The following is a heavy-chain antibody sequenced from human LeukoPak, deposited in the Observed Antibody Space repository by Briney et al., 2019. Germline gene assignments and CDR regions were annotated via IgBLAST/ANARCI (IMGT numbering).Heavy chain of an antibody. D-gene: IGHD3-10*01. Sequence: GGSLRLSCAASGFTFDDYGMSCVREAPGKGLEWVSGINWNGGSTGYADSVKGRFTISRDNAKNSLYLQMNSLRAEDTALYYCARVPDYYGSGGRFDYWGQGTLVTVSS. CDR3: ARVPDYYGSGGRFDY. J-gene: IGHJ4*02. V-gene: IGHV3-20*04. CDR1: GFTFDDYG. CDR2: INWNGGST.